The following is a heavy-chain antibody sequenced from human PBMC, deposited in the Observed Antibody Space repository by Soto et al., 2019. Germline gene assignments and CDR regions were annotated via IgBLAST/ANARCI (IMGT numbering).Heavy chain of an antibody. Sequence: GASVKVSCKASGYTFTSYAMHWVRQAPGQRLEWMGWINAGNGNTKYSQKFQGRVTITRDTSASTAYMELSSLRSEDTAVYYCAIEVRVAGPRFDYWGQGTLVTVSS. CDR1: GYTFTSYA. J-gene: IGHJ4*02. D-gene: IGHD6-19*01. V-gene: IGHV1-3*01. CDR2: INAGNGNT. CDR3: AIEVRVAGPRFDY.